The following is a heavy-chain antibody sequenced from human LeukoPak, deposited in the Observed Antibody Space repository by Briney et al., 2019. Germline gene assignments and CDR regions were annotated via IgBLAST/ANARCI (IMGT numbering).Heavy chain of an antibody. D-gene: IGHD3-10*01. Sequence: GGSLRLSCAASGFTFSSYWMSWVRQAPGKGLEWVANIKQDGSEKYYVDSVKGRFTISRDNAKNSLYLQMNTLRVEDTAIYYCVRVTLYYYDSESYYFFEHWGQGTPVTASS. CDR2: IKQDGSEK. V-gene: IGHV3-7*01. CDR1: GFTFSSYW. J-gene: IGHJ4*02. CDR3: VRVTLYYYDSESYYFFEH.